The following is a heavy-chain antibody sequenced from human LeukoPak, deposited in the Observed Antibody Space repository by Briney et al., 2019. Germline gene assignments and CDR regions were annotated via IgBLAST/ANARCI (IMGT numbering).Heavy chain of an antibody. CDR1: GFTVSNNF. J-gene: IGHJ4*02. CDR3: ARASSLDGWGRYYIDY. Sequence: PGGSLRLSCAVSGFTVSNNFMNWVRQAPGKGLEWGSVTHSDGTTYFADSVQGRFTISRDNSKNTLYLQMNSLRDEDTAVYYCARASSLDGWGRYYIDYWGQGTLVTVSS. CDR2: THSDGTT. D-gene: IGHD3-10*01. V-gene: IGHV3-66*01.